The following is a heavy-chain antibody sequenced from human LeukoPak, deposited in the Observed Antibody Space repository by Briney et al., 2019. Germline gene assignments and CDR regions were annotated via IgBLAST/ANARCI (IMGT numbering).Heavy chain of an antibody. CDR1: GYTLTELS. CDR2: LDPEDGET. D-gene: IGHD2-15*01. CDR3: ATKSLRYCSGGSCYLFDY. J-gene: IGHJ4*02. Sequence: ASVKVSCKVSGYTLTELSMHWVRQAPGKGLEWMGGLDPEDGETIYAQKFQGRVTMTEDTSTDTAYMELSSLRSEDTAVYYCATKSLRYCSGGSCYLFDYWGQGTLVTVSS. V-gene: IGHV1-24*01.